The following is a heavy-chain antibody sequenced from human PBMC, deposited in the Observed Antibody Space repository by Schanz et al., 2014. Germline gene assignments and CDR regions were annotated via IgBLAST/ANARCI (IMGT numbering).Heavy chain of an antibody. D-gene: IGHD1-26*01. J-gene: IGHJ2*01. Sequence: QVHLLESGGGLVEPGGSLRLSCAASGFSFSDYYMSWIRQAPGKGLEWISFINTGSNYINYADSVKGRFTISRDNTKNSLLLQLNSLRADDTAVYYCARNRGSGGQNWYFDLWGRGTLVTDSS. CDR3: ARNRGSGGQNWYFDL. CDR1: GFSFSDYY. V-gene: IGHV3-11*03. CDR2: INTGSNYI.